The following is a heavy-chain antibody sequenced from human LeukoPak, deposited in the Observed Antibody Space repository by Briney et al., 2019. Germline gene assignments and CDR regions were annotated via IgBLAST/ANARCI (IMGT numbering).Heavy chain of an antibody. V-gene: IGHV6-1*01. D-gene: IGHD1-26*01. CDR2: TYYRSKWYN. CDR3: ARAGRWVGATSYWYFDL. J-gene: IGHJ2*01. CDR1: GDSVSSNSAA. Sequence: SQTLSLTCAISGDSVSSNSAAWNWIRQSPSKGLEWLGRTYYRSKWYNDYAVSVKSRITINPDTSKNQFSLQLNSVTPGDTAVYYCARAGRWVGATSYWYFDLWGRGTLVTVSS.